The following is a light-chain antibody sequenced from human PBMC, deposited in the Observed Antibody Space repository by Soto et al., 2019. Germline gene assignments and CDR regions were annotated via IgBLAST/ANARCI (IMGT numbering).Light chain of an antibody. CDR3: LQFHNLPT. J-gene: IGKJ4*01. CDR2: DAS. V-gene: IGKV1-33*01. CDR1: QGISSY. Sequence: DIQLTQSPSFLSASVGDRVTITCRASQGISSYLAWYQQKPGKAPKILIYDASTLETGVPSRFSGSGSGTDFTFTISSLQPEDIATYYCLQFHNLPTCGGGTKGDIK.